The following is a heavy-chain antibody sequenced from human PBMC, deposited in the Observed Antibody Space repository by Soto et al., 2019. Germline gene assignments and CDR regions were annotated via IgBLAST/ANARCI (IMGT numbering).Heavy chain of an antibody. J-gene: IGHJ6*02. CDR1: GGSFSGYY. D-gene: IGHD2-2*01. CDR3: ARRGVVVPAASYYYYYGMDV. Sequence: SETLSLTCAVYGGSFSGYYWSWIRQPPGKGLEWIGEINHSGSTNYNPSLKSRVTISVDTSKNQFSLMLSSVTAADTAVYYCARRGVVVPAASYYYYYGMDVWGQGTTVTVSS. CDR2: INHSGST. V-gene: IGHV4-34*01.